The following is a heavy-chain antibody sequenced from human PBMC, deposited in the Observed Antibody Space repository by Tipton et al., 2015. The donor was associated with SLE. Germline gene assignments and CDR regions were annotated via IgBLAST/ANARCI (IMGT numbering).Heavy chain of an antibody. J-gene: IGHJ4*02. Sequence: TLSLTCTVSGGSISNYGYYWGWIRQPPGKGLEWIGAISYGGATYYNPSLKSRVTISLDTSKNHFSLEVTSLTAADSAVYYCASYDNEGWKVGDYWGQGTLVTVSS. D-gene: IGHD1-1*01. V-gene: IGHV4-39*07. CDR3: ASYDNEGWKVGDY. CDR2: ISYGGAT. CDR1: GGSISNYGYY.